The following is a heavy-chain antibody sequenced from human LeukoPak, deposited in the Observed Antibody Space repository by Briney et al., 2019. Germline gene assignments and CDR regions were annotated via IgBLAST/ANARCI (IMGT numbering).Heavy chain of an antibody. D-gene: IGHD6-19*01. CDR1: GYSFTSYW. CDR3: ARHTSGYSSGWYVLDY. J-gene: IGHJ4*02. CDR2: IYPGYSDT. Sequence: GESRKISCQVSGYSFTSYWIGWVRQMPGKGLEWMGIIYPGYSDTRYSPSFQCQVTISADKSISTAYLQWSSLKASDTAMYYCARHTSGYSSGWYVLDYWGQGALVTVSS. V-gene: IGHV5-51*01.